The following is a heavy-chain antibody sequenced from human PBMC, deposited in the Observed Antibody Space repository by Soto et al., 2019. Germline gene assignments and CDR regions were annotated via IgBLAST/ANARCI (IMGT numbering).Heavy chain of an antibody. CDR3: ARDDYGDPHFDY. CDR2: ISSSSSTI. V-gene: IGHV3-48*02. D-gene: IGHD4-17*01. Sequence: GGSLRLSCAASGFTFSSYNMDWVRQAPGKGLEWVSYISSSSSTIYYADSVKGRFTISRDNAKNSLYLQMNSLRDEDTAVYYCARDDYGDPHFDYWGQGXLVTVYS. J-gene: IGHJ4*02. CDR1: GFTFSSYN.